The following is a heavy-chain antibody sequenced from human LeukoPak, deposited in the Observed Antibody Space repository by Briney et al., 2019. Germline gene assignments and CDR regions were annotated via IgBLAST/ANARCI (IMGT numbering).Heavy chain of an antibody. V-gene: IGHV3-7*01. Sequence: GGSLRLSCAASGFTFSSYWMSWVRQAPGKGLEWVANIKQDGSEKYYVDSVKGRFTISRDNAKNSLYLQMNSLRDEDTAVYYCARNLVYCSGGSCYYHVVVDYWGQGTLVTVSS. CDR3: ARNLVYCSGGSCYYHVVVDY. CDR1: GFTFSSYW. J-gene: IGHJ4*02. D-gene: IGHD2-15*01. CDR2: IKQDGSEK.